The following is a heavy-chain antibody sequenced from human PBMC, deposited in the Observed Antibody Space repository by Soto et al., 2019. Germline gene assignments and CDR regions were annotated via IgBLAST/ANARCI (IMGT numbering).Heavy chain of an antibody. CDR2: IYYSGST. V-gene: IGHV4-31*03. CDR3: ARARGTIFGVVTEDSYYFDY. CDR1: GGSISSGGYY. J-gene: IGHJ4*02. D-gene: IGHD3-3*01. Sequence: QVQLQESGPGLVKPSQTLSLTCTVSGGSISSGGYYWSWIRQHPGKGLEWIGYIYYSGSTYYNPSLKSRVTISVDTSKNQFSLKLSSVTAADTAVYYCARARGTIFGVVTEDSYYFDYWVQGTLVTVSS.